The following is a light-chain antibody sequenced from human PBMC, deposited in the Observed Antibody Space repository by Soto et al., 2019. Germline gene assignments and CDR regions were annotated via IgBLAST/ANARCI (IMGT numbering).Light chain of an antibody. V-gene: IGKV1-39*01. Sequence: DIQMTQSPSSLSASVGDRVTITCRASQSISSYLNWYQQKPGKAPKLLIYAASSLQSGVPSRFSGSGSGTEFTLNISSLQPEDFATYYCQQSYSTLTFGPGTKVDIK. CDR2: AAS. CDR3: QQSYSTLT. CDR1: QSISSY. J-gene: IGKJ3*01.